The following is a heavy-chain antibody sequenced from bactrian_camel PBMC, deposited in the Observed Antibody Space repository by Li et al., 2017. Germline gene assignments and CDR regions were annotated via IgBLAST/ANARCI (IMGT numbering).Heavy chain of an antibody. CDR3: AASQFRPRGCDYPLQSSPYDN. V-gene: IGHV3S53*01. Sequence: HVQLVESGGDSVQAGGSLRLSCAASGDTYSRAVMAWFRQAPGKEREMVSTISRDGTIKYADSVKGRFTISQNDADGTVHLQMNGLKPEDTAMYYCAASQFRPRGCDYPLQSSPYDNWGLGTQVTVS. CDR1: GDTYSRAV. CDR2: ISRDGTI. D-gene: IGHD4*01. J-gene: IGHJ4*01.